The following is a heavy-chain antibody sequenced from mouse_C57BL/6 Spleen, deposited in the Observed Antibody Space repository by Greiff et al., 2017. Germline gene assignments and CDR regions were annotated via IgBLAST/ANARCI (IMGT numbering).Heavy chain of an antibody. CDR2: INYDGSST. CDR3: ARVTTRGFCDY. CDR1: GFTFSDYY. V-gene: IGHV5-16*01. D-gene: IGHD1-1*01. J-gene: IGHJ2*01. Sequence: EVKLVESEGGLVQPGSSMKLSSTASGFTFSDYYMAWVRQVPEKGLEWVANINYDGSSTYYLDSLKSRFIISRDNAKNILYLQMSSLKSEDTATYYCARVTTRGFCDYWGQGTTLTFSS.